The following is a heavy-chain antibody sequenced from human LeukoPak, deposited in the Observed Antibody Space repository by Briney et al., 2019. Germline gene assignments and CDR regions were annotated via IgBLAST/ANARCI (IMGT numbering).Heavy chain of an antibody. CDR2: INHSGST. D-gene: IGHD3-10*01. CDR1: GGSFSGYY. CDR3: ARGPVLLWFGEKTYYYYGMDV. V-gene: IGHV4-34*01. Sequence: PSETLSLTCAVYGGSFSGYYWSWIRQPPGKGLEWIGEINHSGSTNYNPSLKSRVTISVDTSKNQFFLKLSSVTAADTAVYYCARGPVLLWFGEKTYYYYGMDVWGQGTTVTVSS. J-gene: IGHJ6*02.